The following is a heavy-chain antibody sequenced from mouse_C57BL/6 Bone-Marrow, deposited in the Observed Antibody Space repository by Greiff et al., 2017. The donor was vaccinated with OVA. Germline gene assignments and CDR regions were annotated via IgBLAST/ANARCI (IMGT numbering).Heavy chain of an antibody. CDR2: IYPGSGNT. CDR1: GYTFTDYY. Sequence: VQLQQSGAELVRPGASVKLSCKASGYTFTDYYINWVKQRPGQGLEWIARIYPGSGNTYYNEKFKGKATLTAEKSSSTAYMQLSGLTSEDSAVYFCARYYYGSSYWYFDVWGTGTTVTVSS. CDR3: ARYYYGSSYWYFDV. J-gene: IGHJ1*03. D-gene: IGHD1-1*01. V-gene: IGHV1-76*01.